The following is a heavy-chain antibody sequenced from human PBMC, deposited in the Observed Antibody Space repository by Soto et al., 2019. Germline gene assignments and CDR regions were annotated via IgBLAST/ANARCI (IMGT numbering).Heavy chain of an antibody. CDR2: IYYSGST. CDR3: ARRPLLVRFLEWSRYGYYFDY. D-gene: IGHD3-3*01. CDR1: GGSISSSSYY. V-gene: IGHV4-39*01. J-gene: IGHJ4*02. Sequence: SETMSLTCTVSGGSISSSSYYWGWIRQPPGKGPEWIGSIYYSGSTYYNPSLKSRVTISVDTSKNQFSLKLSSVTAADTAVYYCARRPLLVRFLEWSRYGYYFDYWGQGTLVTVSS.